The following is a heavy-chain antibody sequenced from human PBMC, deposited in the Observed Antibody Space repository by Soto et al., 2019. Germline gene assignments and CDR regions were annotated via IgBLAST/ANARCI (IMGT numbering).Heavy chain of an antibody. J-gene: IGHJ4*02. D-gene: IGHD6-19*01. CDR1: GFTFSSYA. V-gene: IGHV3-23*01. Sequence: EVQLLESGGGLVQPGGSLRLSCAASGFTFSSYAMSWVRQAPGKGLEWVSAISGRGGSTYYADSVKGRFTISRDNSKNTLYLQMNSLRADDTAVYYCAKARGPDSIGWEYFDYWGQGTLVTVSS. CDR3: AKARGPDSIGWEYFDY. CDR2: ISGRGGST.